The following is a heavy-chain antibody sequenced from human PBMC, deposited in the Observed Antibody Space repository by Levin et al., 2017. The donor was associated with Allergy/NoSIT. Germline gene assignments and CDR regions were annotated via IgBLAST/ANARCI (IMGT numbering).Heavy chain of an antibody. CDR2: INHSGST. Sequence: GSLRLSCAVYGGSFSGYYWSWIRQPPGKGLEWIGEINHSGSTNYNPSLKSRVTISVDTSKNQFSLKLSSVTAADTAVYYCARGKTYYDILTGYSRYFDYWGQGTLVTVSS. D-gene: IGHD3-9*01. CDR3: ARGKTYYDILTGYSRYFDY. J-gene: IGHJ4*02. CDR1: GGSFSGYY. V-gene: IGHV4-34*01.